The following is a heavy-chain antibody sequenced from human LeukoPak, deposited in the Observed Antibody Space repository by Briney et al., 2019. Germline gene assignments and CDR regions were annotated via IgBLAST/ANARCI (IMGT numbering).Heavy chain of an antibody. V-gene: IGHV1-18*04. Sequence: ASVNPSRKASGYTFTDYFIHWIRRAPGQGLEWMGWISAYNGNTNYAQKLQGRVTMTTDTSTSTAYMELRSLRSDDTAVYYCARGGGYSYGEIDYWGHGTPVTVSS. CDR3: ARGGGYSYGEIDY. CDR2: ISAYNGNT. D-gene: IGHD5-18*01. J-gene: IGHJ4*03. CDR1: GYTFTDYF.